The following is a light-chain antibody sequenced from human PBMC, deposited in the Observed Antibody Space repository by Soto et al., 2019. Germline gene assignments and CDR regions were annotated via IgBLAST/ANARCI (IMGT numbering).Light chain of an antibody. CDR3: SSYAGSNNVL. CDR2: EVT. CDR1: SSDVGGYNY. Sequence: QSVLTQPASVSGSPGQSITISCSGTSSDVGGYNYVSWYQQHPGKAPKLVIYEVTKRPSGVPDRFSGYKSGNTASLTVSGLQPEDEADYYCSSYAGSNNVLFGGGTKLTVL. V-gene: IGLV2-8*01. J-gene: IGLJ2*01.